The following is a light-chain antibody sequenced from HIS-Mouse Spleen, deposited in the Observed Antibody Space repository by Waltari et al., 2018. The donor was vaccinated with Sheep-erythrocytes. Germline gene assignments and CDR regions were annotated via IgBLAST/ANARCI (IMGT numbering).Light chain of an antibody. Sequence: QSALTQPRSVSGSPGQSVTISCTGTSSGVGGYNYVSWYQQYPGKAPKLMIYDVSKRPSGVPDRFSGSKSGNTASLTISGLQAEDEADYYCCSYAGSSTLVFGGVTKLTVL. V-gene: IGLV2-11*01. CDR2: DVS. J-gene: IGLJ2*01. CDR3: CSYAGSSTLV. CDR1: SSGVGGYNY.